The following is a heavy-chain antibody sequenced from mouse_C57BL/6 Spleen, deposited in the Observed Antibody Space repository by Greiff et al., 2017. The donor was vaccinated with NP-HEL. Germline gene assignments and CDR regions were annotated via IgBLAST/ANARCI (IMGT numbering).Heavy chain of an antibody. CDR1: GYTFTSYW. CDR2: IDPSDSYT. CDR3: ADSSGYPAWFAY. V-gene: IGHV1-59*01. Sequence: QVQLQQPGAELVRPGTSVKLSCKASGYTFTSYWMHWVKQRPGQGLEWIGVIDPSDSYTNYNQKFKGKATLTVDTSSSTAYMQLSSLTSEDSAVYYCADSSGYPAWFAYWGQGTLVTVSA. J-gene: IGHJ3*01. D-gene: IGHD3-2*02.